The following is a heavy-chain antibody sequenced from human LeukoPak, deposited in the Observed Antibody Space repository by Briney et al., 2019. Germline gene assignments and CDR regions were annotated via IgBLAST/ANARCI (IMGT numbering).Heavy chain of an antibody. CDR2: IKQDGSDK. Sequence: GGSLRLSCAASGFTFRSYWMTWVRQAPGKGLEWVANIKQDGSDKYYVDSVKGRFTTSRDNAKNSLYLQISSLRAEDTGVYYCARSGSRGDASDIWGQGTMVTVSS. CDR3: ARSGSRGDASDI. V-gene: IGHV3-7*03. J-gene: IGHJ3*02. CDR1: GFTFRSYW. D-gene: IGHD3-22*01.